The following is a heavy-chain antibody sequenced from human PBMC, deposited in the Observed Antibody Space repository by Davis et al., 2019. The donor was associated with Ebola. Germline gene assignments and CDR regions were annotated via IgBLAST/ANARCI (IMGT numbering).Heavy chain of an antibody. Sequence: AASVKVSCKASGGTFSSYAISWVRQAPGQGLEWMGGIIPIFGTANYAQKLQGRVTMTTDTSTSTAYMELRSLRSDDTAVYYCARDWGMVRSAGWFDPWGQGTLVTVSS. D-gene: IGHD3-10*01. V-gene: IGHV1-69*05. CDR3: ARDWGMVRSAGWFDP. CDR2: IIPIFGTA. CDR1: GGTFSSYA. J-gene: IGHJ5*02.